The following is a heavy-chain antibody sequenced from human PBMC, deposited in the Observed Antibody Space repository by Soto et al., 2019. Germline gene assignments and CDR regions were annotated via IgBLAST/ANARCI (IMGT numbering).Heavy chain of an antibody. CDR3: ARDPGGASVRLLEWLLPYYFDY. CDR1: GYTFTGYY. V-gene: IGHV1-2*02. D-gene: IGHD3-3*01. CDR2: INPNSGGT. Sequence: ASVKVSCKASGYTFTGYYMHWVRQAPGQGLEWMGWINPNSGGTNYAQKFQGRVTMTRDTSISTAYMELSRLRSDDTAVYYCARDPGGASVRLLEWLLPYYFDYWGQGTLVTVSS. J-gene: IGHJ4*02.